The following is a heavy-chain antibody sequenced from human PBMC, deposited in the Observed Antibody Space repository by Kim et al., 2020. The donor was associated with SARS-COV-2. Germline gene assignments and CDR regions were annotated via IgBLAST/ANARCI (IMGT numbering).Heavy chain of an antibody. Sequence: SETLSLTCTVSGGSISTHSYYWGWIRQPPGKGLEWIGSIYFSGSTYYNPSLKSRVTISVDTSKNQFSLKLTSVTAADTAVYFFARDPSTFYYDSSGYSTFDHWGQGTLVTVSS. CDR1: GGSISTHSYY. J-gene: IGHJ4*02. CDR3: ARDPSTFYYDSSGYSTFDH. CDR2: IYFSGST. V-gene: IGHV4-39*02. D-gene: IGHD3-22*01.